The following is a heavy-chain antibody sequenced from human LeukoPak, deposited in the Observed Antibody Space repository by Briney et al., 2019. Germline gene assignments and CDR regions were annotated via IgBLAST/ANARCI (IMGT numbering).Heavy chain of an antibody. CDR2: ILYNGNH. V-gene: IGHV4-59*01. Sequence: SESLSLTCIVSGDSIRNYHSTWIRQSPGKGLEWIGYILYNGNHYYNPSLETRVTMPVDTSRNQISLMLNSVTAAGTGMYFCARVPSDSLGWVCVDSWGQGSLVTVSS. D-gene: IGHD3/OR15-3a*01. CDR1: GDSIRNYH. J-gene: IGHJ4*02. CDR3: ARVPSDSLGWVCVDS.